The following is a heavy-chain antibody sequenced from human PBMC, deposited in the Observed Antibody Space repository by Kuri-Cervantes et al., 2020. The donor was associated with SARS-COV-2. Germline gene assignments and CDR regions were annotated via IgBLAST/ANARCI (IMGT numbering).Heavy chain of an antibody. V-gene: IGHV3-21*01. CDR1: GFTFSSYS. Sequence: GESLKISCAASGFTFSSYSMNWVRQAPGKGLEWVSSISSSSSYIYYADSVKGRFTISRDNSKNTLYLQMDSLRAEDTAVYYCARDGGDYWGQGTLVTVSS. J-gene: IGHJ4*02. CDR2: ISSSSSYI. D-gene: IGHD2-15*01. CDR3: ARDGGDY.